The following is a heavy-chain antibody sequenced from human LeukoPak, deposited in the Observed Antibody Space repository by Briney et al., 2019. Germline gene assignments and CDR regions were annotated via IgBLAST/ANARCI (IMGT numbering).Heavy chain of an antibody. V-gene: IGHV1-8*01. CDR2: MNPNSGNT. CDR1: GYTFTSYD. D-gene: IGHD5-12*01. CDR3: ARAYSGYDYYYYYYMDV. Sequence: ASVKVSCKASGYTFTSYDINWVRQATGQGLEWMGWMNPNSGNTGYAQRFQGRVTMTRNTSISTAYMELSSLRSEGTAMYYCARAYSGYDYYYYYYMDVWGKGTTVTVSS. J-gene: IGHJ6*03.